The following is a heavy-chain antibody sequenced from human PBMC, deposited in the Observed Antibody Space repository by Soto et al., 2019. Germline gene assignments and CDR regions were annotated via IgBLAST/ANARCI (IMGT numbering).Heavy chain of an antibody. CDR3: ASHCSTSCSDWIDP. CDR1: GYRFTKYY. Sequence: ASVKVSCKASGYRFTKYYIHWVRQAPGQGLEWVGIIDPSGGSTTYAQKFQGRVTMTRDTSTSTVYMELSSLRSEDTAVYYCASHCSTSCSDWIDPWGQRTLVTVSS. V-gene: IGHV1-46*03. CDR2: IDPSGGST. J-gene: IGHJ5*02. D-gene: IGHD2-2*01.